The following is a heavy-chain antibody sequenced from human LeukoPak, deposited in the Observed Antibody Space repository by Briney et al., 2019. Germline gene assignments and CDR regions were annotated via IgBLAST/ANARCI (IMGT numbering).Heavy chain of an antibody. CDR2: INDDGSAT. Sequence: GGSLRLSCAASGFTFSNYWMHWVRQVPGKGLVWVSRINDDGSATFYADSVKGRFTISRDNAKNSLYLQMNSLRAEDTALYYCATAAGSNYYYYMDVWGKGTTVTVSS. CDR3: ATAAGSNYYYYMDV. J-gene: IGHJ6*03. V-gene: IGHV3-74*01. D-gene: IGHD6-13*01. CDR1: GFTFSNYW.